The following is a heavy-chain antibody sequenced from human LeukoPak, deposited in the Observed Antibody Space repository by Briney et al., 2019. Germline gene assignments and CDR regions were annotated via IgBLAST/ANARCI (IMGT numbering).Heavy chain of an antibody. J-gene: IGHJ4*02. CDR3: AKFGYGDYVSLLFDY. CDR2: ISSGGGDT. CDR1: GFTFRSYG. V-gene: IGHV3-23*01. Sequence: GGTLRLSCAASGFTFRSYGMSWVRQAPGMGLECVSAISSGGGDTYYADSVKGRFTISSDNSKNTLYLQMNSLRAEDTAVYYCAKFGYGDYVSLLFDYWGQGTLVTVSS. D-gene: IGHD4-17*01.